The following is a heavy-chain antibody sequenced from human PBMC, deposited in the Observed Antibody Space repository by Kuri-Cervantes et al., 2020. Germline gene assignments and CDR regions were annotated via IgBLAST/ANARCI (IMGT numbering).Heavy chain of an antibody. Sequence: ASVKVSCKASGYTFTSYDINWVRQASGQGLEWMGWMNPNSGNTGYAQKFQGRVTMTRNTSISTAYMELSSLRSEDTAVYYCARSYGDYVNWFDPWGQGTLVTVSS. CDR1: GYTFTSYD. CDR2: MNPNSGNT. J-gene: IGHJ5*02. V-gene: IGHV1-8*01. D-gene: IGHD4-17*01. CDR3: ARSYGDYVNWFDP.